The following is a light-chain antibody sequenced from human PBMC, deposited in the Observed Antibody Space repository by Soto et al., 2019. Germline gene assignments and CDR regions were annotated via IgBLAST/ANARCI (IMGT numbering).Light chain of an antibody. J-gene: IGKJ2*01. CDR1: QSVHSRY. CDR3: LLYFSPDRYT. V-gene: IGKV3-20*01. Sequence: LVLTQSPGTLSLSPGERATLSCSASQSVHSRYLSWYQQKPGQAPRLLIYGASTRATGIPDRFSGSGSDTDFSLTIRRLDPEDFAMYYCLLYFSPDRYTFGPGTKVQIK. CDR2: GAS.